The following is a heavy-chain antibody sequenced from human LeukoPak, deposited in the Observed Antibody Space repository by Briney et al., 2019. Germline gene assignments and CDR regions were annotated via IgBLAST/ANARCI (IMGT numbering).Heavy chain of an antibody. Sequence: GGSLRLSCAASGFSFSTYWMTWVRQAPGKGLEWVANMKQDGSEKYYVDSVKGRFTISRDNAKNSLYLEMNSLRAEDTAVYYCAKDGGLLWFGEFYYWGQGTLVTVSS. V-gene: IGHV3-7*03. J-gene: IGHJ4*02. CDR2: MKQDGSEK. CDR1: GFSFSTYW. D-gene: IGHD3-10*01. CDR3: AKDGGLLWFGEFYY.